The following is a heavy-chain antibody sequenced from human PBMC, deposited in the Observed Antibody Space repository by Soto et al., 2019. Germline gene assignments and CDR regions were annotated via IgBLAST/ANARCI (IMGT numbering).Heavy chain of an antibody. J-gene: IGHJ6*02. CDR1: GLSFNIYW. CDR3: AGGMAGLDV. Sequence: DVQLVESGGGVVQPGGSLRLSCAASGLSFNIYWMHWVRQVPGKGLVWLARINSDGSHTIYVDSVKGRFTISRDNAKNTVFLQMDSLRDEDTGVYYRAGGMAGLDVWGQGTTVTVSS. V-gene: IGHV3-74*01. CDR2: INSDGSHT.